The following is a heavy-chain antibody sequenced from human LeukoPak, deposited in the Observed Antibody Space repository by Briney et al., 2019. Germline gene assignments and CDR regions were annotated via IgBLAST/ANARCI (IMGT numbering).Heavy chain of an antibody. D-gene: IGHD1-26*01. J-gene: IGHJ4*02. Sequence: GGSLRLSCAASGFTFSSYAMSWVRQAPGKGLEWVSVIYSGGSTYYADSVKGRFTISRDNSKNTLYLQMNSLRAEDTAVYYCARSYSYWGQGTLVTVPS. CDR1: GFTFSSYA. CDR2: IYSGGST. CDR3: ARSYSY. V-gene: IGHV3-53*01.